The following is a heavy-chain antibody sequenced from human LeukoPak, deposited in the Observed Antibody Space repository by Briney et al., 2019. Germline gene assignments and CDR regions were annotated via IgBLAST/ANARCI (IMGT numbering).Heavy chain of an antibody. Sequence: GESLKISCKGSGYSCTSDWIGWVRQMPGRGLEWMGNIYPGDSDTRYSPSFQGQVTISVDKSVSTAYLQWSSLEASDTAMYYCARLGDLYGNYTINDYWGQGTLVSVSS. J-gene: IGHJ4*02. CDR1: GYSCTSDW. V-gene: IGHV5-51*01. CDR3: ARLGDLYGNYTINDY. D-gene: IGHD4-11*01. CDR2: IYPGDSDT.